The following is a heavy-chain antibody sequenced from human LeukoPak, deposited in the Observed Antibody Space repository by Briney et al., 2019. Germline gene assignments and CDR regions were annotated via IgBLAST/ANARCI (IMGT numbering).Heavy chain of an antibody. CDR2: IYHSGST. V-gene: IGHV4-34*01. CDR3: ARGFATMVRGVVLDF. D-gene: IGHD3-10*01. Sequence: PSGTLSLTCAVYSGSFSGYYCSWLRQPPGKGLEWIGEIYHSGSTNYNPSLKSRLTISVDTSKNQFSLKLNSVTAADTAVYYCARGFATMVRGVVLDFWGQGTLVTVSS. CDR1: SGSFSGYY. J-gene: IGHJ4*02.